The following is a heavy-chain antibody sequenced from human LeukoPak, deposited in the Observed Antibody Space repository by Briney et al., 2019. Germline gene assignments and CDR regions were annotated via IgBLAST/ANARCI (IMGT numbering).Heavy chain of an antibody. Sequence: SETLSLTCAVYGGSFSGYYWSWIRQPPGKGLEWIGEINHSGSTNYNPSLKSRGTISVDTSKNQFSLKLSSVTAADTAVYYCARSRGVVPAANDYWGQGTLVTVSS. CDR3: ARSRGVVPAANDY. V-gene: IGHV4-34*01. CDR2: INHSGST. CDR1: GGSFSGYY. J-gene: IGHJ4*02. D-gene: IGHD2-2*01.